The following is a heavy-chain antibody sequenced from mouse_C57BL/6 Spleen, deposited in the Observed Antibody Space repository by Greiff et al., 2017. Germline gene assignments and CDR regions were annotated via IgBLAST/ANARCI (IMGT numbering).Heavy chain of an antibody. CDR3: ASPAYDGYYVGFAY. J-gene: IGHJ3*01. Sequence: VQGVESGGDLVKPGGSLKLSCAASGFTFSSYGMSWVRQTPDKRLEWVATISSGGSYTYYPDSVKGRFTISRDNAKNTLYLQMSSLKSEDTAMYYCASPAYDGYYVGFAYWGQGTLVTVSA. V-gene: IGHV5-6*01. D-gene: IGHD2-3*01. CDR1: GFTFSSYG. CDR2: ISSGGSYT.